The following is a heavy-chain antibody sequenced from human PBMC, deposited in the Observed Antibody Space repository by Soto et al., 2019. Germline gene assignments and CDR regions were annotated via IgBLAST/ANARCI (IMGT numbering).Heavy chain of an antibody. CDR1: GATYSTSA. Sequence: SVKVSCKASGATYSTSAISWVRQAPGQGLEWMGGINPILGTPDYAHKFQGRVTITADESTSTVYMELGSLRSEDTALYFCARGGVDVVATSAFDYWVQGTLVTVSS. CDR2: INPILGTP. D-gene: IGHD5-12*01. J-gene: IGHJ4*02. CDR3: ARGGVDVVATSAFDY. V-gene: IGHV1-69*13.